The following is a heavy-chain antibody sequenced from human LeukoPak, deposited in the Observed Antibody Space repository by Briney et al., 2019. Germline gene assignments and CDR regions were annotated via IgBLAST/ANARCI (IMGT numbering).Heavy chain of an antibody. CDR2: IWFDGSNK. J-gene: IGHJ4*02. CDR1: GFTFSNYG. D-gene: IGHD1-14*01. V-gene: IGHV3-33*01. Sequence: GRSLRLSCAASGFTFSNYGMHWVRQAPGRGLEWVASIWFDGSNKYYADSVKGRFTISRDNSKNTLYLQMNSLRAEDTAVYYCARNRPFDYWGQGTLVTVSS. CDR3: ARNRPFDY.